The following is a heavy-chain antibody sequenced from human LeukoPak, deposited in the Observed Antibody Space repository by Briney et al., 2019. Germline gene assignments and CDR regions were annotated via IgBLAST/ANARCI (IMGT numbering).Heavy chain of an antibody. Sequence: PSETLSLTCAVYGGSFSGYYWSWIRQPPGKGLEWIGEINHSGSTNYNPSLKSRVTISVDTSKNQFSLKLSSVTAADTAVYYCARGRWLQSPFDYWGQGTLVTVCS. CDR2: INHSGST. CDR1: GGSFSGYY. V-gene: IGHV4-34*01. CDR3: ARGRWLQSPFDY. J-gene: IGHJ4*02. D-gene: IGHD5-24*01.